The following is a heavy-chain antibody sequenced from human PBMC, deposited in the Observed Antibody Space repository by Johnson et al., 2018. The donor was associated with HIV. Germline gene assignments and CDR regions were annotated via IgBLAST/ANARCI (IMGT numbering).Heavy chain of an antibody. J-gene: IGHJ3*02. CDR3: ARDRVWFGELYAFDI. CDR1: GFTFGDYA. D-gene: IGHD3-10*01. CDR2: IRSKAYGGTT. Sequence: VQLVESGGGLVQPGRSLRLSCTASGFTFGDYAMSWFRQAPGKGLEWVGFIRSKAYGGTTEYAASVKGRFTISRDDSKSIAYLQMNSLKTEDTAVYYCARDRVWFGELYAFDIWGQGTMVTVSS. V-gene: IGHV3-49*03.